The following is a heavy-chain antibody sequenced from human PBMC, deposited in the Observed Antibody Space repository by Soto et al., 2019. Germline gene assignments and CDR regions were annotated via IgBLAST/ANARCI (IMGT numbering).Heavy chain of an antibody. CDR3: AKGGYYDYVWGSYRPFDY. J-gene: IGHJ4*02. Sequence: EVQLLESGGGLVQPGGSLRLSCAASGFTFSSYAMSWVRQAPGKGLEWVSAISGSGGSTYYADSVKGRFTISRDNSKNTLYLQMNSLRAEDTAVYYCAKGGYYDYVWGSYRPFDYWGQGTLVTVSS. CDR2: ISGSGGST. D-gene: IGHD3-16*02. V-gene: IGHV3-23*01. CDR1: GFTFSSYA.